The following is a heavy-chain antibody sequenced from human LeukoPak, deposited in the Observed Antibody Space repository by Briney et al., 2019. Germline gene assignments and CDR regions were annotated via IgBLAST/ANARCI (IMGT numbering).Heavy chain of an antibody. V-gene: IGHV4-34*01. Sequence: PSETLSLTCAVYGGSFSGYYWSRIRQPPGKGLEWIGEINHSGSTNYNPSLKSRVTISVDTSKNQFSLKLSSVTAADTAVYYCARRRRWIQLWSMTFDYWGQGTLVTVSS. J-gene: IGHJ4*02. CDR3: ARRRRWIQLWSMTFDY. D-gene: IGHD5-18*01. CDR2: INHSGST. CDR1: GGSFSGYY.